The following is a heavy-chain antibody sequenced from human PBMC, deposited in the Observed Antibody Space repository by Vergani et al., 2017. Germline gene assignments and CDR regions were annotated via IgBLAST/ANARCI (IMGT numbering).Heavy chain of an antibody. J-gene: IGHJ4*02. D-gene: IGHD3-10*01. CDR3: ARRKAQYYGSGSFDY. Sequence: QVQLQESGPGLVKPLGTLSLTCAVPGGSISSSKWWSWVRQPPGKGLEWIGEIYHSGSTKYNPSLKSRVTISVDKSKNQFSLKLSSVTAADTAVYYCARRKAQYYGSGSFDYWGQGTLVTVSS. CDR1: GGSISSSKW. CDR2: IYHSGST. V-gene: IGHV4-4*02.